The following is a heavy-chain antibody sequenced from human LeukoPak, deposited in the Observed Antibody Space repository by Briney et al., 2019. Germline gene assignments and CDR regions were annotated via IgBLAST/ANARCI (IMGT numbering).Heavy chain of an antibody. J-gene: IGHJ4*02. Sequence: GGSLRLSCAASGFTFSSYWMSWVRQAPGKGLEWVANIKQDGSEKYYVDSVKGRFTISRDNAKNSLYLQMNSLRAEDTAVYYCARMGYCSGGSCYSTYLDYWGQGTLVTVSS. CDR2: IKQDGSEK. CDR1: GFTFSSYW. D-gene: IGHD2-15*01. CDR3: ARMGYCSGGSCYSTYLDY. V-gene: IGHV3-7*01.